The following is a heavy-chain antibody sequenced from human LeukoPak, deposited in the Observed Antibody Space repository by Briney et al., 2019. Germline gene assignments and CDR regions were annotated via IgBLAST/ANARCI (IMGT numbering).Heavy chain of an antibody. CDR1: GFTVSSNY. Sequence: GGSLRLSCAVSGFTVSSNYMSWVRQAPGKGLEWVSVIFRGGNTYYADAVRGRFTISRDNSKNTLYLQMNSLRAEDTAVYYCARRGYTYGCDYWGQGTLVAVSS. CDR2: IFRGGNT. V-gene: IGHV3-53*01. CDR3: ARRGYTYGCDY. D-gene: IGHD5-18*01. J-gene: IGHJ4*02.